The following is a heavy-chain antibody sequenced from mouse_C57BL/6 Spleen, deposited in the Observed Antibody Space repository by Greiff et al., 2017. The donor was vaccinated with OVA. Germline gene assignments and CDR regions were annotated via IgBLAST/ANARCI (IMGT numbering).Heavy chain of an antibody. CDR1: GYTFTSYW. D-gene: IGHD1-1*01. V-gene: IGHV1-52*01. CDR2: IDPSDSEP. Sequence: VQLQQPGAELVRPGSSVKLSCKASGYTFTSYWMHWVKQRPIQGLEWIGNIDPSDSEPHYNQKFKDKATLTVDKSSSTAYMQLSSLTSEDSAVYYCARGDSITTVVATRYFDVWGTGTTVTVSS. CDR3: ARGDSITTVVATRYFDV. J-gene: IGHJ1*03.